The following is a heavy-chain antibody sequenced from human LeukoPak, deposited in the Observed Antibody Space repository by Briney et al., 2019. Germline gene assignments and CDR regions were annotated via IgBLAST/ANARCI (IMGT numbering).Heavy chain of an antibody. CDR1: GGSISSGDYY. CDR3: ARGSSSGGRYFDWLSDY. V-gene: IGHV4-30-4*01. J-gene: IGHJ4*02. D-gene: IGHD3-9*01. Sequence: SETLSLTCTVSGGSISSGDYYWSCIRQPPGKGLECIGYIYYSGSTYYNPSLKSRVTISVDTSKNQFSLKLSSVTAADTAVYYCARGSSSGGRYFDWLSDYWGQGTLVTVSS. CDR2: IYYSGST.